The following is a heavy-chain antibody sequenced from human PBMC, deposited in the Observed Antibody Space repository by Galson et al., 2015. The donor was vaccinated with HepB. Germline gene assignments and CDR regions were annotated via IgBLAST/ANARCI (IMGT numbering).Heavy chain of an antibody. Sequence: SLRLSCAASGFTFSTYWMTWVRQAPGKGLEWVANIKQDGSEKYYVDSVKGRFTISRDSAKNSLYLQMNSLRAEDTAVYYCARAESIYYESGGYWLDHYHYWGQGTLVTVSS. D-gene: IGHD3-22*01. CDR2: IKQDGSEK. CDR1: GFTFSTYW. CDR3: ARAESIYYESGGYWLDHYHY. V-gene: IGHV3-7*03. J-gene: IGHJ4*03.